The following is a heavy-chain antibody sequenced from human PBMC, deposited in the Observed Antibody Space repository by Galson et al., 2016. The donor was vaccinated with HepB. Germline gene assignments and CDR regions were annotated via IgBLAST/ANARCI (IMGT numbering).Heavy chain of an antibody. J-gene: IGHJ1*01. CDR1: GFTTSSYW. V-gene: IGHV3-23*01. CDR2: ISGSGGTT. CDR3: AKGAYSLPENFQH. Sequence: SLRLSCAASGFTTSSYWMTWVRQAPGKGLEWVSSISGSGGTTYYADSLKGRFTISRDNSKSTLYLQMNSLRAEDTAVYYCAKGAYSLPENFQHWGQGTLVTVSS. D-gene: IGHD2-15*01.